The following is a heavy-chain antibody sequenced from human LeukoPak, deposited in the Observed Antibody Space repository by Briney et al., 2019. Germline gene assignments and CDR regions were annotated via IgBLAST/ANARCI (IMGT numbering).Heavy chain of an antibody. D-gene: IGHD6-13*01. CDR3: ARFLYSSSYAFDI. CDR2: IYYSGST. CDR1: GGSISRYY. V-gene: IGHV4-59*01. J-gene: IGHJ3*02. Sequence: SETLSLTCTVSGGSISRYYWSWIRQPPGKGLEWIGYIYYSGSTNYNPSLKSRVTISVDASKNQFSLKLSSVTAADTAVYYCARFLYSSSYAFDIWGQGTMVTVSS.